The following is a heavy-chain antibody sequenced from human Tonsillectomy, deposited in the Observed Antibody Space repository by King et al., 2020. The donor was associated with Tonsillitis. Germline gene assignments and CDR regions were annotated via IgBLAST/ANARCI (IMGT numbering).Heavy chain of an antibody. CDR3: ASSDFWSGYRYGIDV. D-gene: IGHD3-3*01. CDR1: GFTFSSYD. V-gene: IGHV3-23*04. J-gene: IGHJ6*02. CDR2: ISGSGGST. Sequence: VQLVESGGGLVQPGGSLILSCAASGFTFSSYDMSWVRQAPGKGLEWVSAISGSGGSTYYADSVKGRFTISRDNSKNTLYLQMNSMRAEYTAVYYCASSDFWSGYRYGIDVWGQGTTVTVSS.